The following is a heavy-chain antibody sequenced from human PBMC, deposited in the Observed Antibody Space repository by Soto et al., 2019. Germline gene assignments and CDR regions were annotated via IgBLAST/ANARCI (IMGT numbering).Heavy chain of an antibody. J-gene: IGHJ4*02. Sequence: SETLSLTCTASGGSISSGNDYWSWIRQPPGRGLEWIGYIYYSGRTYYNPSLKSRVIISVDTSKNQFYLKLTSVTAADTAVYYCARDCGCYEGIDNWGQGALVTVSS. V-gene: IGHV4-30-4*01. CDR2: IYYSGRT. D-gene: IGHD3-22*01. CDR3: ARDCGCYEGIDN. CDR1: GGSISSGNDY.